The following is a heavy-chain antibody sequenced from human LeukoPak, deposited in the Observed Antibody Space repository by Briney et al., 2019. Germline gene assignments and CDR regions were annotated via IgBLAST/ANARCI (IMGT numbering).Heavy chain of an antibody. CDR2: IYYSGST. V-gene: IGHV4-59*01. CDR1: GGSISSYY. D-gene: IGHD3/OR15-3a*01. J-gene: IGHJ4*02. Sequence: SETLSLTCTVSGGSISSYYWSWIRQPPGKGLEWIGYIYYSGSTNYNPSLKSRVTISVDTSKNQFSLKLSSVTAADTAVYYCARAGRTGGSDYWGQGTLVTVSS. CDR3: ARAGRTGGSDY.